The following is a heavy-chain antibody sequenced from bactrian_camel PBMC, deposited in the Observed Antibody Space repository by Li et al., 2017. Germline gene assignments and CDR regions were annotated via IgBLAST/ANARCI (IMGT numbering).Heavy chain of an antibody. D-gene: IGHD7*01. Sequence: HVQLVESGGGSVQAGESLRLSCVVSGYRYSTYCMGWFRQVPGNEREPLASIDSDGRTSVADSVNGRFTISQDGAKNTVYLQMNSLKIEDTAMYYCAKEGDMWHPFGSWGQGTQVTVS. CDR2: IDSDGRT. J-gene: IGHJ6*01. CDR1: GYRYSTYC. CDR3: AKEGDMWHPFGS. V-gene: IGHV3S53*01.